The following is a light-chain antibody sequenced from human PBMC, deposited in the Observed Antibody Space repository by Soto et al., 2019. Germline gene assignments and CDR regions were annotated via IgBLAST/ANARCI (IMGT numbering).Light chain of an antibody. V-gene: IGKV1-5*03. CDR1: ESIYSW. CDR3: QEYNNNSRT. Sequence: IQMTQSPSTLSASVGDTVTITCRASESIYSWLAWYKQIPGKAPQLLIYKTSTLEVGVPSRFSGSGSGAEYTLTISSLQPDDFATYYCQEYNNNSRTCGQGTRVENK. CDR2: KTS. J-gene: IGKJ1*01.